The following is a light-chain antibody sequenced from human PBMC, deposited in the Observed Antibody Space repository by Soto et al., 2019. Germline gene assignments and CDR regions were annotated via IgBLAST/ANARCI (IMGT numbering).Light chain of an antibody. J-gene: IGLJ2*01. CDR2: EVN. CDR1: SDDVGGYNY. V-gene: IGLV2-8*01. Sequence: QSALTQPPSASGSPGQSVTISCTGTSDDVGGYNYVSWYQQHPGKAPKLMIYEVNKRPSGVPDRFSGTKSGNTASLTVSGLQAEDETYYYCSSYAGSLVVFGGGTKVTVL. CDR3: SSYAGSLVV.